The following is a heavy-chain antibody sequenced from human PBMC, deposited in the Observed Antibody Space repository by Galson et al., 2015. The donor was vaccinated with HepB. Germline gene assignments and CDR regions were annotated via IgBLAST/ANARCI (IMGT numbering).Heavy chain of an antibody. D-gene: IGHD3-22*01. CDR3: ARLRHDSSGYYFDY. CDR2: INPNSGGT. Sequence: SVKVSCKASGYTFTGYYMHWVRQAPGQGLEWMGWINPNSGGTNYAQKFQGRVTMTRDTSISTAYMELSRLRSDDTAVYYCARLRHDSSGYYFDYWGQGTLVAVSS. J-gene: IGHJ4*02. V-gene: IGHV1-2*02. CDR1: GYTFTGYY.